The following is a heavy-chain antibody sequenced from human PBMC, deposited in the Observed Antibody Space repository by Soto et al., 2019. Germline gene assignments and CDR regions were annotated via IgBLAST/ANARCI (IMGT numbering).Heavy chain of an antibody. CDR3: ARRHSRNWVAFDV. CDR1: GGSFSDNY. D-gene: IGHD6-13*01. Sequence: HVQLQQWGPGLLKPSETLSLTCVVFGGSFSDNYWTWIAQPPGKGLEWIGESNDSGRTNYNPNLKSRLTMTVDTSENPFSQRRASVIAADTAIYYCARRHSRNWVAFDVCGKATAVIVSS. V-gene: IGHV4-34*01. CDR2: SNDSGRT. J-gene: IGHJ3*01.